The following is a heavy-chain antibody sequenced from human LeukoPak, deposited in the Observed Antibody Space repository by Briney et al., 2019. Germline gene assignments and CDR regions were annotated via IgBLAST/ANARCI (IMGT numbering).Heavy chain of an antibody. D-gene: IGHD2-2*01. J-gene: IGHJ4*02. CDR2: ITSNGGST. CDR3: VNGRCSSTSCYGGYC. Sequence: GGSLRLSCSASGFTFSSYAMHWVRQAPGKGLEYVSAITSNGGSTYYADSVKGRFTISRDNSKNTLYLQMSSLRPEDTAVYYCVNGRCSSTSCYGGYCWGQGTPITVSS. V-gene: IGHV3-64D*06. CDR1: GFTFSSYA.